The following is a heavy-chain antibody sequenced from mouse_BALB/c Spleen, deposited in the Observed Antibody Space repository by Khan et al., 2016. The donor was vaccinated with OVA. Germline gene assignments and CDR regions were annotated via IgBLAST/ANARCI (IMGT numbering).Heavy chain of an antibody. D-gene: IGHD1-1*01. CDR3: ARVNDGSRDYFDY. J-gene: IGHJ2*01. Sequence: VELVESGAELMKPGASVKISCKATGYTFSSYWLEWVKQRPGHGFEWIGEILPGSGSRNYNEKFKGKATFTADISSKTTYMQLSSLTSEDSAVYYYARVNDGSRDYFDYWGQGTTLTVSS. V-gene: IGHV1-9*01. CDR2: ILPGSGSR. CDR1: GYTFSSYW.